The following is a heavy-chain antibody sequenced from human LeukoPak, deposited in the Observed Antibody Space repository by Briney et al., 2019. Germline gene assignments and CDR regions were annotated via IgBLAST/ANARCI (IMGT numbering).Heavy chain of an antibody. CDR1: GFTFSSYA. D-gene: IGHD3-22*01. Sequence: HPGGSLRLSCAASGFTFSSYAMHWVRQAPGKGLEWVAVISYGGSNKYYADSVKGRFTISRDNSKNTLYLQMNSLRAEDTAVYYCAREQAYYDSSGYYRPDAFDIWGQGTMVTVSS. J-gene: IGHJ3*02. CDR2: ISYGGSNK. V-gene: IGHV3-30-3*01. CDR3: AREQAYYDSSGYYRPDAFDI.